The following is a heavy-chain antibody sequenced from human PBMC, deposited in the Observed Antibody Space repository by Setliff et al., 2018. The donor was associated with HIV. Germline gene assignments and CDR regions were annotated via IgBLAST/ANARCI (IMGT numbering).Heavy chain of an antibody. CDR3: ATGGASMEIDS. V-gene: IGHV1-46*01. CDR2: INPSGGST. D-gene: IGHD2-8*01. Sequence: GASVKVSCKASGYTFTSYYMHWVRQAPGQGLEWMGIINPSGGSTSYARKFQGRVTMTRDTSTSTVYMELSSLRSEDTAVYYCATGGASMEIDSWGQGTLVTVSS. J-gene: IGHJ4*02. CDR1: GYTFTSYY.